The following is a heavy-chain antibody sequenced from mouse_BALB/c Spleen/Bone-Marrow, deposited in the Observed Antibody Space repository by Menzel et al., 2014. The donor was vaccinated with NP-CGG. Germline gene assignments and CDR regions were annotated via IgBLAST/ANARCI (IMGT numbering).Heavy chain of an antibody. V-gene: IGHV1-77*01. CDR2: IYPGSGST. CDR3: ARGLGLPFYAMDY. Sequence: QVTLKECGPELVKPGASVKMSCKASGYTFTDYVISWVKQRTGQGLEWIGEIYPGSGSTYYNEKFKGKATLTADKSSNTAYMQLSSLTSEDSAVYFCARGLGLPFYAMDYWGQGTSVTVSS. D-gene: IGHD3-1*01. CDR1: GYTFTDYV. J-gene: IGHJ4*01.